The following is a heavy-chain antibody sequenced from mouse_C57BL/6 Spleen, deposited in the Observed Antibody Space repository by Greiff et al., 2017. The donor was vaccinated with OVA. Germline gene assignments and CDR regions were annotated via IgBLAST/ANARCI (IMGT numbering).Heavy chain of an antibody. V-gene: IGHV1-82*01. Sequence: QVQLQQSGPELVKPGASVKISCKASGYAFSSSWMNWVKQRPGKGLEWIGRIYPGDGDTNYNGKFKGKATLTADKSSSTAYMQLSSLTSEDSAVYFCAELGDFDVWGTGTTVTVSS. CDR3: AELGDFDV. D-gene: IGHD4-1*01. J-gene: IGHJ1*03. CDR2: IYPGDGDT. CDR1: GYAFSSSW.